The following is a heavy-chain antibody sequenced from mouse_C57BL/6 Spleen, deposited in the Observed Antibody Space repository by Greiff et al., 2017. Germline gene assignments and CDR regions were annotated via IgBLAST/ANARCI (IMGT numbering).Heavy chain of an antibody. CDR2: ISDGGSYT. CDR1: GFTFSSYA. V-gene: IGHV5-4*01. Sequence: EVQVVESGGGLVKPGGSLKLSCAASGFTFSSYAMSWVRQTPEKRLEWVATISDGGSYTYYPDNVKGRFTISRDNAKNNLYLQMSHLKSEDTAMYYCARVLDYFDYWGQGTTLTVSS. J-gene: IGHJ2*01. CDR3: ARVLDYFDY.